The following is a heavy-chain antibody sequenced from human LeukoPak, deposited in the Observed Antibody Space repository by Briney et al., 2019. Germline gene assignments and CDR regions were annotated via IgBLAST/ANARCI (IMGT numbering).Heavy chain of an antibody. CDR3: ARVVVGVDY. J-gene: IGHJ4*02. D-gene: IGHD2-15*01. Sequence: ASVMVSCKASGYTFTDYYMYWVRHAPGQGVEWMEWINPNSGVTNCAQKFQGRVTMTRDTSISTAYMELSRLRSDDTAVYYCARVVVGVDYWGQGTLVTVSS. CDR1: GYTFTDYY. CDR2: INPNSGVT. V-gene: IGHV1-2*02.